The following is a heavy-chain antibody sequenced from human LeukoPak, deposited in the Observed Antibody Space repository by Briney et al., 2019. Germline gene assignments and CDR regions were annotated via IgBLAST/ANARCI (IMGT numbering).Heavy chain of an antibody. CDR1: GGSSSGYY. CDR3: ARGPYKYDGSGAFDI. J-gene: IGHJ3*02. Sequence: SETLSLTCAVYGGSSSGYYWSWIRQPPGKGLEWIGEINHSGSTNYNPSLKSRVTISVDTSKNQFSLKLTSVTAADTAVYYCARGPYKYDGSGAFDIWGQGTMVTVSS. CDR2: INHSGST. D-gene: IGHD3-22*01. V-gene: IGHV4-34*01.